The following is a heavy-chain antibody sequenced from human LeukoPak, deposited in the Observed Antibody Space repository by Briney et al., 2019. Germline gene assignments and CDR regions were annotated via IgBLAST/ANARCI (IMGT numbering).Heavy chain of an antibody. CDR1: GFIFNNYG. CDR2: ISNDGGGT. D-gene: IGHD3-22*01. Sequence: GGSLRLSCAASGFIFNNYGLIWVRQAPGKGLEWVSAISNDGGGTQYADFVEGRFTISRDNSKNTLFLQMSSLRAEDMALYYCAKGSSGYFADLWGQGTLVTVSS. V-gene: IGHV3-23*01. CDR3: AKGSSGYFADL. J-gene: IGHJ5*02.